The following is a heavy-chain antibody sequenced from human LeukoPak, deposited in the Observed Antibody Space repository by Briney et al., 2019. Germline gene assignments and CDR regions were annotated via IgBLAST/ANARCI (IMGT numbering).Heavy chain of an antibody. D-gene: IGHD2-2*01. Sequence: GASVTVSCKASGYTFTSYGISWVRQAPGQGLEWMGWISAYNGNTNYAQKLQGRVTMTTDTSTSTAYMELRSLRSDDTAVYYCARVRDIVVVPVYDYWGQGTLVTVSS. CDR3: ARVRDIVVVPVYDY. CDR1: GYTFTSYG. V-gene: IGHV1-18*01. CDR2: ISAYNGNT. J-gene: IGHJ4*02.